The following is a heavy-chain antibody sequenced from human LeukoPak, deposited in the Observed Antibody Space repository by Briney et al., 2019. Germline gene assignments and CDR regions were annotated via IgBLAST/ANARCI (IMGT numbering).Heavy chain of an antibody. CDR2: IYYSGST. V-gene: IGHV4-31*03. CDR3: ARVREILFDY. CDR1: GGSISSGGYY. J-gene: IGHJ4*02. Sequence: SQTLSLTCTVSGGSISSGGYYWSWIRQHPGKGLEWIGYIYYSGSTYYNPSLKSRVTISVDTSKSQFSLKLSSVTAADTAVYYCARVREILFDYWGQGTLVTVSS. D-gene: IGHD1-26*01.